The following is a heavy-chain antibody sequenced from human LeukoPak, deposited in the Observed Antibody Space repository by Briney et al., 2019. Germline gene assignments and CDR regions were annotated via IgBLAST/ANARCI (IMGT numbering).Heavy chain of an antibody. CDR3: ARAASPPYYDILTGYLFDY. Sequence: GGSLRLSCAASGFTFDDYAMHWVRQAPGKCLEWVSGISRNSGSIGYADSVKGRFTISRDNAKNSLYLQMNSLRAEDMALYYCARAASPPYYDILTGYLFDYWGQGTLVTVSS. CDR2: ISRNSGSI. CDR1: GFTFDDYA. V-gene: IGHV3-9*03. D-gene: IGHD3-9*01. J-gene: IGHJ4*02.